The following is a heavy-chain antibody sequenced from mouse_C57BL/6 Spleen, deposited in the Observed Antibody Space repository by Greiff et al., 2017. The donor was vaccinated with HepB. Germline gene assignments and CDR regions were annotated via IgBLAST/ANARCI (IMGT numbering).Heavy chain of an antibody. V-gene: IGHV1-26*01. J-gene: IGHJ2*01. Sequence: EVQLQQSGPELVKPGASVKISCKASGYTFTDYYMNWVKQSHGKSLEWIGDINPNNGGTSYNQKFKGKATLTVDKSSSTAYMELRSLTSEDSAVYYCARGVYDGLYYFDYWGQGTTLTVSS. D-gene: IGHD2-3*01. CDR1: GYTFTDYY. CDR2: INPNNGGT. CDR3: ARGVYDGLYYFDY.